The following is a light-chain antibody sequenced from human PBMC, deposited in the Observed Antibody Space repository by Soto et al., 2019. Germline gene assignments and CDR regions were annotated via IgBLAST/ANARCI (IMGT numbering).Light chain of an antibody. CDR2: AAS. V-gene: IGKV1-27*01. CDR1: QGILTY. Sequence: DIQMTQSPSSLSASVGDRVTITCRASQGILTYLAWYQQKPGQVPELLIQAASTLQPGVPSRFSGSGSGTDFTLTISSLQPEDFATYYCQQANSFPITFGQGTRLEIK. J-gene: IGKJ5*01. CDR3: QQANSFPIT.